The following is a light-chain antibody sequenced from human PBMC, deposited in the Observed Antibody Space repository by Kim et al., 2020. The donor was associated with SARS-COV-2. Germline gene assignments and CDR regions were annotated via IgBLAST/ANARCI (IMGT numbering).Light chain of an antibody. CDR2: GAS. CDR3: QQYGSSPRT. Sequence: SPGERATLSCRASQSVSSSYLAWYQQKPGQAPRLLIYGASSRATGIPDRFSGSRSGTDFTLTISRLEPEDFAVYYCQQYGSSPRTFGGGTKVDIK. J-gene: IGKJ4*01. CDR1: QSVSSSY. V-gene: IGKV3-20*01.